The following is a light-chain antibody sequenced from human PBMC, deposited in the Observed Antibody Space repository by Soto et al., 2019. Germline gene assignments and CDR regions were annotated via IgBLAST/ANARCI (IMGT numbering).Light chain of an antibody. J-gene: IGLJ2*01. CDR2: EVS. CDR1: SSDVGGYNY. CDR3: SSYTSISTLVV. V-gene: IGLV2-14*01. Sequence: QSVLTQPASVSGSPGQSITISCPGTSSDVGGYNYVSWYQQHPGKAPKLMIYEVSNRPSGVSNRFSGSKSGNTASLTISGLQAEDEADYYCSSYTSISTLVVFGGGTKVTVL.